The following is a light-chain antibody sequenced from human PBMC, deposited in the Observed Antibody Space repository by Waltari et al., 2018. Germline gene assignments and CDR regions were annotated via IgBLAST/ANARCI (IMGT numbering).Light chain of an antibody. CDR1: QSVSIN. Sequence: EVVLTQSTATLSLSPGERATLSCRASQSVSINLAWYQHKPGQAPRLLIYDASNRATGIPARFSGSGSGTDFTLTISSLEPEDFAVYYCQQRKYWPPITFGQGTRLEIK. CDR2: DAS. V-gene: IGKV3-11*01. CDR3: QQRKYWPPIT. J-gene: IGKJ5*01.